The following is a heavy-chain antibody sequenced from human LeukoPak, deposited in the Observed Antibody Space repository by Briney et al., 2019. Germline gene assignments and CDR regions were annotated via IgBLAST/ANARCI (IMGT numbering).Heavy chain of an antibody. CDR3: ARTTVGLYYYYGMDV. D-gene: IGHD4-17*01. CDR1: GGSISSYY. V-gene: IGHV4-59*08. J-gene: IGHJ6*02. Sequence: SETLSLTCTVSGGSISSYYWSWIRQPPGNGLEWIGYIYYSGSTNYNPSLKSRVTISVDTSKNQFSLKLSSVTAADTAVYYCARTTVGLYYYYGMDVWGQGTTVTVSS. CDR2: IYYSGST.